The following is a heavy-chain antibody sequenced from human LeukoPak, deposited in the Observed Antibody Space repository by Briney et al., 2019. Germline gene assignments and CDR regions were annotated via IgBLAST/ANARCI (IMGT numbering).Heavy chain of an antibody. CDR1: GGSISSHY. V-gene: IGHV4-4*07. Sequence: SETLSLTCTVSGGSISSHYGRWIRQPAGKGLEWIGRIYTSGYTNYNPSLKSRVTMSVDTSKNQFSLKLSSVTAADTAVYYCARDIREYCSGGSCYRGGPISYYYYYFMDVWGKGTTVTVSS. J-gene: IGHJ6*03. CDR3: ARDIREYCSGGSCYRGGPISYYYYYFMDV. D-gene: IGHD2-15*01. CDR2: IYTSGYT.